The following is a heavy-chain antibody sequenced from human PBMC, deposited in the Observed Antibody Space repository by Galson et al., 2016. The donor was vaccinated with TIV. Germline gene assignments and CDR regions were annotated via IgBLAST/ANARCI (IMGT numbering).Heavy chain of an antibody. CDR2: IYNDGST. D-gene: IGHD2-21*01. V-gene: IGHV3-66*02. CDR3: ARERRYCGNECYLRYYYVMDV. CDR1: GFTVSTNY. Sequence: SLRLSCAASGFTVSTNYMTWVRQAPGKGLEWVSIIYNDGSTYYADSVKGRFSIARDNSKNTMFLQMNSLRAEDAAVYYCARERRYCGNECYLRYYYVMDVWVQGTTVTVSS. J-gene: IGHJ6*02.